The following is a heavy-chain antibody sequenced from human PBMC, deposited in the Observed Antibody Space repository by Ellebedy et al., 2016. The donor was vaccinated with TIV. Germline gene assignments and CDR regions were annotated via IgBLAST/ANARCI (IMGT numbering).Heavy chain of an antibody. D-gene: IGHD3-10*01. CDR3: GRAIGSGSCY. CDR2: IYQDGSAQ. V-gene: IGHV3-7*01. J-gene: IGHJ4*02. CDR1: GFSFRSYW. Sequence: GESLKISCAASGFSFRSYWMSWVRQAPGKGLEWVANIYQDGSAQYYVDSVKGRFTISRDNAKNSLYLQMNSLRAEETAVYFCGRAIGSGSCYWGQGTLVTVSS.